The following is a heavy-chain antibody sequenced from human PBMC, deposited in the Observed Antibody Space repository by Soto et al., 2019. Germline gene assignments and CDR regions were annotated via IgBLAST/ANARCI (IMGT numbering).Heavy chain of an antibody. Sequence: GSLRLSCAASGFTFSSYGMHWVRQAPGKGLEWVAVISYDGSNKYYADSVKGRFTISRDNSKNTLYLQMNSLRAEDTAVYYCAKASLDPYYFDYWGQGTLVTVSS. J-gene: IGHJ4*02. CDR2: ISYDGSNK. D-gene: IGHD3-9*01. V-gene: IGHV3-30*18. CDR3: AKASLDPYYFDY. CDR1: GFTFSSYG.